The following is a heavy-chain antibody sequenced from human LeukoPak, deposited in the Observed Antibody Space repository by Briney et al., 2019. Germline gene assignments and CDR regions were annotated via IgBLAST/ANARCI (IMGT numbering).Heavy chain of an antibody. V-gene: IGHV3-48*03. J-gene: IGHJ6*03. CDR3: AREGYYGSGPQYYYYMDV. D-gene: IGHD3-10*01. CDR1: GFTFSSYE. CDR2: ISSSGSTI. Sequence: GGSLRLSCAASGFTFSSYEMNWVRQAPGKGLEWVSYISSSGSTIYYADSVKGRFTISRDNAKNSLYLQMNSLRAEDTAVYYCAREGYYGSGPQYYYYMDVWGKGTTVTISS.